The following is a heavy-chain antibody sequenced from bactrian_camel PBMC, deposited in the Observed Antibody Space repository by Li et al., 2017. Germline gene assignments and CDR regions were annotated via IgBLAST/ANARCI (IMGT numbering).Heavy chain of an antibody. CDR3: VRDLLEKTVVAVSFVDY. CDR2: INSSGRST. CDR1: GFRFSRYA. V-gene: IGHV3S35*01. J-gene: IGHJ4*01. D-gene: IGHD6*01. Sequence: VQLVESGGGSVRPETSLRLSCAASGFRFSRYAMSWARQAPGKGLEWVSDINSSGRSTNYADSVKGRFTISRANAKNTVSLLMNSLKPEDTGVYYCVRDLLEKTVVAVSFVDYWGQGTQVTVS.